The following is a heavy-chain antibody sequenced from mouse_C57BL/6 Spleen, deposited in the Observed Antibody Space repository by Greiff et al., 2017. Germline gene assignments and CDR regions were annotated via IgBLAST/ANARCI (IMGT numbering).Heavy chain of an antibody. CDR1: GYTFTDYE. Sequence: QVHVKQSGAELVRPGASVTLSCKASGYTFTDYEMHWVKQTPVRGLEWIGAIDPETGGTAYNQKFKGKAILTADKSSSTAYMELRSLPSEDSAVYYCTREGITTVVGGMDYWGQGTSVTVSS. CDR2: IDPETGGT. D-gene: IGHD1-1*01. CDR3: TREGITTVVGGMDY. V-gene: IGHV1-15*01. J-gene: IGHJ4*01.